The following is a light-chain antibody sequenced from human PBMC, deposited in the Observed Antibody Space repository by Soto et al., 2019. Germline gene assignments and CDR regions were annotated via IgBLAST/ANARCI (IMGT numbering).Light chain of an antibody. J-gene: IGKJ1*01. CDR2: AAS. CDR1: QSISNH. V-gene: IGKV1-39*01. Sequence: DIQMTQSPSSLSASVEDIVIITCRASQSISNHLNWYQQKPGKAPKLLIFAASSLQSGVPSRFSGSRYGPVLALPISRLQPEDFATYYCQQSYSSPPTFGQGTKV. CDR3: QQSYSSPPT.